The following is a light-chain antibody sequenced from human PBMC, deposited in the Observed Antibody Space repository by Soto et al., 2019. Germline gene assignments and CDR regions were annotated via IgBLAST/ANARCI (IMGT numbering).Light chain of an antibody. J-gene: IGLJ2*01. V-gene: IGLV1-47*02. CDR1: SSNIGTNY. CDR2: SDN. Sequence: QSVLTQPPSASGTPGQTVTISCSGSSSNIGTNYVYWCQQLPGTAPKLLIYSDNNRPSGVPDRCSGSKTAATAALAISGLLSEEEADYYCAAWDASRSAPVFGGGTKVTVL. CDR3: AAWDASRSAPV.